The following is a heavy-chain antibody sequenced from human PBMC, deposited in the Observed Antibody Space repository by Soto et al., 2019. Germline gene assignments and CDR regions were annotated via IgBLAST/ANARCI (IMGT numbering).Heavy chain of an antibody. J-gene: IGHJ5*02. CDR1: GGSITSSSHF. CDR2: IYFTGNT. V-gene: IGHV4-39*01. D-gene: IGHD6-25*01. Sequence: SGTLSITGSASGGSITSSSHFWGWVRQPPGKGLEWIGTIYFTGNTYYTPSLKSRLTMSIDTSKNEFSLRLNSVTAADTAVYYCAGQTFTIAAASYGRSNWFDPWGPGTLVTSPQ. CDR3: AGQTFTIAAASYGRSNWFDP.